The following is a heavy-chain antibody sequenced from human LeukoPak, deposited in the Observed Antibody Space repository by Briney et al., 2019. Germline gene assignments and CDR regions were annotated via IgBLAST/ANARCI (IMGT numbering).Heavy chain of an antibody. D-gene: IGHD3-3*01. CDR2: IKSNTGGGTT. V-gene: IGHV3-15*01. CDR3: TTDFPTIFGVVTSDDAFDI. J-gene: IGHJ3*02. CDR1: GFTFSNAW. Sequence: GGSLRLSCAASGFTFSNAWMSWVRQAPGKGLEWFGRIKSNTGGGTTDYAAPVKGRFTISRDDSKNTLYLQMNSLKTEDTAVYYCTTDFPTIFGVVTSDDAFDIWGQGTMVTVSS.